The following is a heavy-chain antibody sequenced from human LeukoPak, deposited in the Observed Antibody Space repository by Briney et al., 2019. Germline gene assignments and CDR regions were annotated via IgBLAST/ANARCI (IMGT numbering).Heavy chain of an antibody. J-gene: IGHJ4*02. Sequence: GGSLRLSCAASGFTFSNYEMHWVRQAPGKGLVWVSGLNSDGSITGYVDSVKGRFTISRDNAKNTLYLQMNTLRAEDTAVYYCARGGYGAYMGWGQGNLVTVSS. CDR1: GFTFSNYE. CDR3: ARGGYGAYMG. D-gene: IGHD4-17*01. CDR2: LNSDGSIT. V-gene: IGHV3-74*01.